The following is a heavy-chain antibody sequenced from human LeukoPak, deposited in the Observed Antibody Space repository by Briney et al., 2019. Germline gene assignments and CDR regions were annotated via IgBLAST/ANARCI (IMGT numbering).Heavy chain of an antibody. CDR3: ARHAEYNSGWHFYLDH. CDR1: GVSTTNGIYY. Sequence: PSETLSLTCIVSGVSTTNGIYYWAWIRQSPGKGLEWIGSVHNVGSTYYNLSLRSRVTMSIDTSKNQFSLRLNSMTAADTAVYYCARHAEYNSGWHFYLDHWGQGILVTVSS. CDR2: VHNVGST. J-gene: IGHJ4*02. D-gene: IGHD6-19*01. V-gene: IGHV4-39*01.